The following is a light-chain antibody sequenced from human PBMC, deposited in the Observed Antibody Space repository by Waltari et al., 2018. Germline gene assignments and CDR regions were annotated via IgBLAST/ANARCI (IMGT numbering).Light chain of an antibody. CDR1: SGHSSNV. CDR2: VNSDGSH. Sequence: QLVLTQSPSASASLGASVKLTCTLSSGHSSNVIAWLQQQPEKGPRYLMKVNSDGSHSKGDEIPDRFSGSTSGAGSYLTISSVQPEDEADYYCQTGGHGTWVFGGGTKLTVL. J-gene: IGLJ3*02. CDR3: QTGGHGTWV. V-gene: IGLV4-69*01.